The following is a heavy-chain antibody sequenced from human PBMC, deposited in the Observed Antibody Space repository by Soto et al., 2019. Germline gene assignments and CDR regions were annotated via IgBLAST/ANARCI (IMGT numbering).Heavy chain of an antibody. Sequence: SETLSLTCTVSGGSINDGLYYWGWIRQPPGKELEWIGSVYYTGRTFYNPSLKSQVTISADTSQNQFSLKLTSVTAADMAVYFCARHQFNVVAIHFDSWGQGTLVTVSS. V-gene: IGHV4-39*01. CDR1: GGSINDGLYY. CDR3: ARHQFNVVAIHFDS. J-gene: IGHJ4*02. D-gene: IGHD2-15*01. CDR2: VYYTGRT.